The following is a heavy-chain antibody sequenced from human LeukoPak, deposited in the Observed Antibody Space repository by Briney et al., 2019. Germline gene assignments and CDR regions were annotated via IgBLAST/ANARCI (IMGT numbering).Heavy chain of an antibody. D-gene: IGHD2-2*02. Sequence: SETLSITCTVSGGSISSGSYYWSWIRQPAGKGLEWIGRIYTSGSTNYNPSLKSRVTISVDTSKNQFSLKLSSVTAADTAVYYCARGYCTGTSCYKGYWGQGALVTVSS. V-gene: IGHV4-61*02. CDR3: ARGYCTGTSCYKGY. CDR1: GGSISSGSYY. J-gene: IGHJ4*02. CDR2: IYTSGST.